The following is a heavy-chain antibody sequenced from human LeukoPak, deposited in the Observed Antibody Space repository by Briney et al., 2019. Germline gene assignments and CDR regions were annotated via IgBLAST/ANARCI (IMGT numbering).Heavy chain of an antibody. J-gene: IGHJ4*02. CDR3: ARGEGGYDSPFDY. D-gene: IGHD5-12*01. CDR2: IYHSGST. CDR1: GGSISSGGYS. Sequence: SETLSLTCAVSGGSISSGGYSWSWIRQPPGKGLEWIGYIYHSGSTYYNPSLKSRVTISVDRSKNQSSLKLSSVTAADTAVYYCARGEGGYDSPFDYWGQGTLVTVSS. V-gene: IGHV4-30-2*01.